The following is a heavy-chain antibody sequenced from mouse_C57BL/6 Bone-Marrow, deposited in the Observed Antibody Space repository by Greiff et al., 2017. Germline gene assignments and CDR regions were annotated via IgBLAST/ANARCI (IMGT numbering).Heavy chain of an antibody. Sequence: QVQLQQSGAELVRPGTSVKVSCKASGYAFTNYLIEWVKQRPGQGIEWIGVINPGSGGTNYNEKFKGKATLTADKSSSTAYMQLSSLTSEDSAVYFCARLRRGSWYFDVWGTGTTVTVSS. V-gene: IGHV1-54*01. CDR3: ARLRRGSWYFDV. CDR1: GYAFTNYL. D-gene: IGHD2-4*01. J-gene: IGHJ1*03. CDR2: INPGSGGT.